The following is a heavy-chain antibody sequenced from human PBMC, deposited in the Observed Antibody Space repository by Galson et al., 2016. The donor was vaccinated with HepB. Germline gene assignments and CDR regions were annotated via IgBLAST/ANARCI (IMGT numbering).Heavy chain of an antibody. Sequence: SLRLSCAASGFTVSTNYMIWVRQAPGKGLEWVPSIYSGGTTYYADSVKGRFTIARDNSKNTVYLQMNSLRAEDTAVYYCARGGVGATTSERRQYFDYWGQGTLVTVSS. CDR2: IYSGGTT. V-gene: IGHV3-53*01. J-gene: IGHJ4*02. CDR3: ARGGVGATTSERRQYFDY. D-gene: IGHD1-26*01. CDR1: GFTVSTNY.